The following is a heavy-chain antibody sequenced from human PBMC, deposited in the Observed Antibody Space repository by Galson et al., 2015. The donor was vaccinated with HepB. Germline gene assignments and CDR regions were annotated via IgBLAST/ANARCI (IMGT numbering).Heavy chain of an antibody. J-gene: IGHJ4*02. Sequence: SLRLSCAASGFTFSSYTMHWVRQAPGKGLEWVALISHDGTDKYYADSVKGRFSISRDISRNTLYVQMNSLRAEDTAVYYCARDGMYSGGHYFDYWGRGTLVTVSS. D-gene: IGHD2-15*01. CDR1: GFTFSSYT. CDR3: ARDGMYSGGHYFDY. CDR2: ISHDGTDK. V-gene: IGHV3-30-3*01.